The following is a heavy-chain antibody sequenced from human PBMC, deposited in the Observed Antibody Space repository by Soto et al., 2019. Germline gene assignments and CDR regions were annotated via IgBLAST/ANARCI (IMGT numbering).Heavy chain of an antibody. Sequence: AGGSLRLSCAASGFTFSSYGMHWVRQAPGKGLEWVAVISYDGSNKYYADSVKGRFTISRDNSKNTLYLQMNSLRAEDTAVYYCAKDDSSGYYLTVLVSYGMDVWGQGTTVTVSS. J-gene: IGHJ6*02. CDR1: GFTFSSYG. CDR3: AKDDSSGYYLTVLVSYGMDV. CDR2: ISYDGSNK. V-gene: IGHV3-30*18. D-gene: IGHD3-22*01.